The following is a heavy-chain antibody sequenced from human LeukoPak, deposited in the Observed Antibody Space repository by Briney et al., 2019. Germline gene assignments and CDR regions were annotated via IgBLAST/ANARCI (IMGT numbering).Heavy chain of an antibody. CDR1: GGSISSYY. D-gene: IGHD2-15*01. CDR2: IYYSGST. V-gene: IGHV4-59*08. J-gene: IGHJ5*02. CDR3: ARQRGYCSGGSCYLFTSWFDP. Sequence: SETLSLTCTVSGGSISSYYWTWIRQPPGKRLEWIGHIYYSGSTNYNPSLKSRVTISVDTSKNQFSLKLSSVTAADTAVYYCARQRGYCSGGSCYLFTSWFDPWGQGTLVTVSP.